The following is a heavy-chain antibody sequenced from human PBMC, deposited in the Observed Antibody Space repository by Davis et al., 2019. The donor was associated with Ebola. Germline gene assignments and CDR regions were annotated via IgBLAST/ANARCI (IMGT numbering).Heavy chain of an antibody. CDR2: ISSSGSNI. D-gene: IGHD6-13*01. J-gene: IGHJ4*02. Sequence: GASLKISCAASGFTFSAYAMSWVRQAPGKGPEWVSYISSSGSNIYYGDSVKGRFTISRDNAKNALYLQMNSLRGEDTAVYYCARGIAAPGPFYFDYWGQGTLVTVSS. CDR3: ARGIAAPGPFYFDY. CDR1: GFTFSAYA. V-gene: IGHV3-48*03.